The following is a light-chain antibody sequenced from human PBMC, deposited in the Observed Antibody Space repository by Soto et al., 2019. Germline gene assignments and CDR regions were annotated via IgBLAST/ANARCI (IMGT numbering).Light chain of an antibody. CDR3: CSLTTSHTYV. J-gene: IGLJ1*01. Sequence: QSVLSHPRSVSWSPGQSITISCTGTSSDIGHYDYVSWYQQHPGKAPKLMIYHVTYRPSGVSNRYSGSKSGNSASLTISGLQADDEADYYCCSLTTSHTYVFGSGTKVTV. CDR2: HVT. CDR1: SSDIGHYDY. V-gene: IGLV2-14*03.